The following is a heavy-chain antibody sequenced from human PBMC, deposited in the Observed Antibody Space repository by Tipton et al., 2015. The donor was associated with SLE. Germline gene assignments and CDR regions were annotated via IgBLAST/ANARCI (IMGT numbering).Heavy chain of an antibody. Sequence: TLSLTCTVSGGSISSSSYYWGWIRQPPGKGLEWIGSIYYSGSTYYNPSLKSRVTISVDTSKNQFSLKLSSVTVADTAVYYCARRGTGVGAYPDYWGQGTLVTVSS. D-gene: IGHD1-26*01. V-gene: IGHV4-39*01. CDR2: IYYSGST. CDR1: GGSISSSSYY. J-gene: IGHJ4*02. CDR3: ARRGTGVGAYPDY.